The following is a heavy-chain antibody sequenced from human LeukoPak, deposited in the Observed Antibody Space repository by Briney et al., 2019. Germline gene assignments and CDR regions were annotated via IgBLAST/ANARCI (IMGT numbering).Heavy chain of an antibody. V-gene: IGHV6-1*01. D-gene: IGHD1-26*01. Sequence: SQTLSLSCALSGDSASSKSAACSWIRQSPSSCLEWLGRTYYRSKWSSGYAESVKSRITINPDTSKNQFSLQLRSVTPEDTAVYYCARSQTGGTFDYWGQGALVTVSS. CDR1: GDSASSKSAA. CDR3: ARSQTGGTFDY. J-gene: IGHJ4*02. CDR2: TYYRSKWSS.